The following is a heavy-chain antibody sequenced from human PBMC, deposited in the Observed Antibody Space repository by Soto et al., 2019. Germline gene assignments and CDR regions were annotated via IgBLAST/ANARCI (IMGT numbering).Heavy chain of an antibody. V-gene: IGHV4-59*08. D-gene: IGHD6-13*01. Sequence: SETLSLTCTVSGGSISSYYWSWIRQPPGKGLEWIGYIYYSGSTNYNPSLKSRVTISVDTSKNQFSLKLSSVTAADTAVYYCARTQIAAAGTGLSNWFDPWGQGTLVTVSS. J-gene: IGHJ5*02. CDR3: ARTQIAAAGTGLSNWFDP. CDR2: IYYSGST. CDR1: GGSISSYY.